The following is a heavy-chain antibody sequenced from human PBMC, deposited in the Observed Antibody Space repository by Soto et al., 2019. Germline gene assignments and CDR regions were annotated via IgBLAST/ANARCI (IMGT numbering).Heavy chain of an antibody. D-gene: IGHD5-18*01. CDR2: INHGGST. CDR1: GGPFSCYY. V-gene: IGHV4-34*01. J-gene: IGHJ4*02. Sequence: SETLSLTFDVYGGPFSCYYWSWIRQSPGKWLEWILEINHGGSTNYNPSLKSRVTISVDTSKNQFSLKLNSVTAEDTAVYYCARGATRYSYGSWGLNYFDYWGRGTLVTVSS. CDR3: ARGATRYSYGSWGLNYFDY.